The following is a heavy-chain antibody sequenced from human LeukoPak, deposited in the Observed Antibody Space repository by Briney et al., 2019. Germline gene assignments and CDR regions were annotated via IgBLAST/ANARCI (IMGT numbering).Heavy chain of an antibody. J-gene: IGHJ4*02. CDR3: ARSDGLRYFDWLPSAPDY. D-gene: IGHD3-9*01. V-gene: IGHV3-11*04. CDR2: ISSTGSEV. Sequence: GGSLRLSCAASGFSFSNYYMTWIRQAPGKGLEWFSYISSTGSEVYLADSVKGRFTISRDNAKNSLYLQMNSLRAEDTAVYYCARSDGLRYFDWLPSAPDYWGQGTLVTVSS. CDR1: GFSFSNYY.